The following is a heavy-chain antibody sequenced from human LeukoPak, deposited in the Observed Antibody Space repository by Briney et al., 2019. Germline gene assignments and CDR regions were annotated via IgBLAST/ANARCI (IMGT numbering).Heavy chain of an antibody. CDR3: ARNRPSSDGDYYYYGMDV. CDR1: GGSFSGYY. Sequence: SETLSLTCAVYGGSFSGYYWSWIRQPPGKGLEWIGEINHSGSTNYNPSLKSRVTISVDTSKNQFSLKLSSVTAADTAVYYCARNRPSSDGDYYYYGMDVWGQGTTVTVSS. D-gene: IGHD6-25*01. V-gene: IGHV4-34*01. CDR2: INHSGST. J-gene: IGHJ6*02.